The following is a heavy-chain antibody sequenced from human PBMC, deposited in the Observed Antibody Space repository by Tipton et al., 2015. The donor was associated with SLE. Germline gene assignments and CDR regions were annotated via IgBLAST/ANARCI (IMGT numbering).Heavy chain of an antibody. V-gene: IGHV3-74*01. CDR2: INSDGSST. CDR3: AKDPRKQWLVGGGMDV. J-gene: IGHJ6*02. Sequence: SLRLSCAASGFTFSSYWMHWVRQAPGKGLVWVSRINSDGSSTSYADSVKGRFTISRDNAKNTLYLQMNSLRAEDTAVYYCAKDPRKQWLVGGGMDVWGQGTTVTVSS. D-gene: IGHD6-19*01. CDR1: GFTFSSYW.